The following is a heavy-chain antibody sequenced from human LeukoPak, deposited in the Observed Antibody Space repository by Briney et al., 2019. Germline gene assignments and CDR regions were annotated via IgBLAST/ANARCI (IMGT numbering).Heavy chain of an antibody. J-gene: IGHJ4*02. Sequence: PGGSLRLSCAASGFTFSTYAMHWVRQAPGKGLEWVAVTSYDGTIKYNTDSVKGRFTISRDNSKNTLYLQMNSLRAEDTAVYYCAKSISASLKVATDYWGQGTLVTVSS. D-gene: IGHD5-12*01. CDR2: TSYDGTIK. CDR3: AKSISASLKVATDY. CDR1: GFTFSTYA. V-gene: IGHV3-30-3*02.